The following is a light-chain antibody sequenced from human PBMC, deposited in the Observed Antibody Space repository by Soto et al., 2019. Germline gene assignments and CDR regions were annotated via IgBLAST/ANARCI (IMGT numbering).Light chain of an antibody. Sequence: EIVLTQSPGTLSLSPGERATLSCRASQSVDNTYLAWYQQKPGQAPRLLIYGASSRPTGIPDRFSGSGSGTAFTLTISRLEPEDFAVYYCHHYGSSPPYTFGQGTKLDFK. J-gene: IGKJ2*01. CDR3: HHYGSSPPYT. CDR1: QSVDNTY. V-gene: IGKV3-20*01. CDR2: GAS.